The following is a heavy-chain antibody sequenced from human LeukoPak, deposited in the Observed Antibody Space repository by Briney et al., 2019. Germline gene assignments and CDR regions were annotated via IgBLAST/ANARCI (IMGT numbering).Heavy chain of an antibody. CDR1: GFTFSTSA. CDR3: AKYCGGNCFRYFDP. V-gene: IGHV3-23*02. Sequence: GGSLRLSCVASGFTFSTSAMAWVRQAPGGGLEWVSVIGGDSGGIRSGDSVKGRFTTSRDDSRNTLFMQMTNLGADDTAVYYCAKYCGGNCFRYFDPWGQGTLVTVSS. CDR2: IGGDSGGI. D-gene: IGHD2-21*01. J-gene: IGHJ4*02.